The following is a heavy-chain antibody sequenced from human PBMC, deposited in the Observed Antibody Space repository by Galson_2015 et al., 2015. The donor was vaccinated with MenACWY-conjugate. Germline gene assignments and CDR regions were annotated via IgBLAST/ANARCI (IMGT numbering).Heavy chain of an antibody. CDR2: IKLDGSDK. V-gene: IGHV3-7*03. J-gene: IGHJ3*02. Sequence: SLRLSCAASGFTFSSYWMSWVRQAPGKGLEWVANIKLDGSDKYYVDSVKGRFTISRDNAKNSLFLQMNSLRAEDTAVYYCARGGLDLRWYPFDIWGQGTMVTVSS. CDR1: GFTFSSYW. CDR3: ARGGLDLRWYPFDI. D-gene: IGHD4-23*01.